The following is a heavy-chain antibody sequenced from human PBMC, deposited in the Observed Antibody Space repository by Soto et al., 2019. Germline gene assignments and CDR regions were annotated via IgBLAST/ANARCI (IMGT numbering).Heavy chain of an antibody. Sequence: SETLSLTCTVSGGSISSSSYYWGWIRQPPGKGLEWIGSIYYSGSTYYNPSLKSRVTISVDTSKNQFSLKLSSVTAADTAVYYCAPQRLRFYWFDPWGQGTLVTVSS. D-gene: IGHD5-12*01. CDR3: APQRLRFYWFDP. CDR2: IYYSGST. V-gene: IGHV4-39*01. CDR1: GGSISSSSYY. J-gene: IGHJ5*02.